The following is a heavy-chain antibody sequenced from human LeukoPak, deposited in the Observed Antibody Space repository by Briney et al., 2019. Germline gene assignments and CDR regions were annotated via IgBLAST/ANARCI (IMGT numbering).Heavy chain of an antibody. J-gene: IGHJ4*02. V-gene: IGHV3-33*01. D-gene: IGHD3-10*01. CDR1: GFAFKTYA. Sequence: GRSLRLSCAASGFAFKTYAMHWVRQAPGKGLEWVATMWFDGAKKYYADSVKGRFTISRDESKNTLHLEVNSLRVEDTAVYYCARDRAGFGSLNHYSSLSGYFDYWGQGTRVTVSS. CDR2: MWFDGAKK. CDR3: ARDRAGFGSLNHYSSLSGYFDY.